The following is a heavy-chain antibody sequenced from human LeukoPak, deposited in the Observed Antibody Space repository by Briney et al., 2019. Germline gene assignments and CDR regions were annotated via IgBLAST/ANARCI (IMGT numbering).Heavy chain of an antibody. V-gene: IGHV3-48*01. Sequence: PGGSLRLSCATPGFIFRTYNMTWGRQAPGKGPEWVSYISLSSTAIFYADSVKGRFTVSRDNAKNSLYLQMNSLRAEDTAVYYCAREPLEALAGTSDYWGQGTLVTVSS. CDR2: ISLSSTAI. CDR3: AREPLEALAGTSDY. J-gene: IGHJ4*02. CDR1: GFIFRTYN. D-gene: IGHD6-19*01.